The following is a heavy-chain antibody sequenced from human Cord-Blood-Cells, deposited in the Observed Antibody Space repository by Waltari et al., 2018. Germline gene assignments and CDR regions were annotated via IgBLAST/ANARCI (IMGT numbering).Heavy chain of an antibody. CDR1: GYTLTELS. J-gene: IGHJ2*01. CDR3: ATVNSYGRKYHYWYFDL. V-gene: IGHV1-24*01. D-gene: IGHD5-18*01. CDR2: VDRKEGET. Sequence: QVQLVQSGAEVKKPGASVKVSCKVSGYTLTELSMHWVRQAPGKGLEWMGCVDRKEGETSDAQEFQGRVTMTEDTATDTAYMELSSRRSEDTAVYYCATVNSYGRKYHYWYFDLWGRGTLVTVSS.